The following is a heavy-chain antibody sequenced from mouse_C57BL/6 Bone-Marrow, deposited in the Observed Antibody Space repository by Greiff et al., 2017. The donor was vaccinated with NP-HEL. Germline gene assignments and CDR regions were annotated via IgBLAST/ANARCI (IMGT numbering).Heavy chain of an antibody. J-gene: IGHJ1*03. Sequence: QVQLQQSGAELARPGASVKLSCKASGYTFTSSGISWVKQRTGQGLEWIGEIYPRSGNTYYNEKFKGKATLTADKSSSTAYMELRSLTSEDSAVYFCATTPWYFDVWGTGTTVTVSS. CDR2: IYPRSGNT. CDR1: GYTFTSSG. CDR3: ATTPWYFDV. D-gene: IGHD1-1*01. V-gene: IGHV1-81*01.